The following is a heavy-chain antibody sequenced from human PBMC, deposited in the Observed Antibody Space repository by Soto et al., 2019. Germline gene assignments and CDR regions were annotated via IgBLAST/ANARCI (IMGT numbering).Heavy chain of an antibody. J-gene: IGHJ4*02. CDR1: GGTFISDA. CDR3: ARCHSDSSGPGYLDS. D-gene: IGHD3-22*01. Sequence: QVRLVQSEAEVKKAGSSVKVSCKASGGTFISDAVTWVRQAPGQGLEWMGGVIPMLPKANYAQKVQGRATITADKSTSTVYMELHSLKSEDTALYYCARCHSDSSGPGYLDSWGQGTLVTVTS. CDR2: VIPMLPKA. V-gene: IGHV1-69*06.